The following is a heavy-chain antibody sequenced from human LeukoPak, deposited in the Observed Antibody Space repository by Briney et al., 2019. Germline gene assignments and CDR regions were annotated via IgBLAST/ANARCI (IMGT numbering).Heavy chain of an antibody. CDR2: IIPKSATT. CDR3: ATAPLGYCTHGVCYTNDF. Sequence: ASVKVSCKASGGIFNSYAISWVRQAPGQGLEWMGAIIPKSATTNYAQRFQGRATFTADEGTTTAYMELGGLTSGDTAIYFCATAPLGYCTHGVCYTNDFWGQGTLITVPS. CDR1: GGIFNSYA. V-gene: IGHV1-69*13. D-gene: IGHD2-8*01. J-gene: IGHJ4*01.